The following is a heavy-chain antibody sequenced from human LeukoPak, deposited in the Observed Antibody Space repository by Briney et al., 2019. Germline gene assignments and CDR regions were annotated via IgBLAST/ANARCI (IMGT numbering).Heavy chain of an antibody. CDR2: INHSGST. D-gene: IGHD3-22*01. V-gene: IGHV4-34*01. Sequence: PSETLSLTCAVYGGSFSGYYWSWIRQPPGKGLEWIGEINHSGSTNYNPSLKSRVTLSVDTSKNQFSLKLSSVTAADTAVYYCARVCMARKPKAMIVVPSTPFDYWGQGTLVTVSS. J-gene: IGHJ4*02. CDR1: GGSFSGYY. CDR3: ARVCMARKPKAMIVVPSTPFDY.